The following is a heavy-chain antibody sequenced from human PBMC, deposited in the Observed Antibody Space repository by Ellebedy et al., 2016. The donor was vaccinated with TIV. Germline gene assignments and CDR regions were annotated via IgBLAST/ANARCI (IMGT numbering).Heavy chain of an antibody. CDR1: GFTFSSYW. J-gene: IGHJ6*02. CDR2: IKQDGSEK. D-gene: IGHD3-10*01. CDR3: ARALSPFGELLYIPVYYYGMDV. Sequence: GGSLRLSCAASGFTFSSYWMSWVRQAPGKGLEWVANIKQDGSEKYYVDSVKGRFTISRDNAKNSLYLQMNSLRAEDTAVYYCARALSPFGELLYIPVYYYGMDVWGQGTTVTVSS. V-gene: IGHV3-7*03.